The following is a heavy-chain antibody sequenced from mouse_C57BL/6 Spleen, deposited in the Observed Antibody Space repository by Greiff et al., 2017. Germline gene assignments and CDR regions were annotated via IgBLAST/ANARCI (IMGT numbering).Heavy chain of an antibody. Sequence: EVKLQQSGPELVKPGASVKISCKASGYTFTDYYMNWVKQSHGKSLEWIGDINPNNGGTSYNQKFKGKATLTVDKSSSTAYMERRSLTSEDSAVYYCARPLDYGYGQGFWYFDYWGQGTTLTVSS. CDR3: ARPLDYGYGQGFWYFDY. CDR1: GYTFTDYY. D-gene: IGHD2-2*01. V-gene: IGHV1-26*01. CDR2: INPNNGGT. J-gene: IGHJ2*01.